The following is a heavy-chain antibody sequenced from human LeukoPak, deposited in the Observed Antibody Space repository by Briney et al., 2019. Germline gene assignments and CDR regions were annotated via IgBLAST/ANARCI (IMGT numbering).Heavy chain of an antibody. CDR1: GYSISSGYY. J-gene: IGHJ5*02. Sequence: SSETLSLTCAVSGYSISSGYYWGWIRQPPGKGLEWIGSIYHSGSTYYNPSLKSRVTISVDTSKNQFSLKLSSVTAADTAVYYCARVQYFDGERWFDPWGQGTLVTVFS. V-gene: IGHV4-38-2*01. CDR2: IYHSGST. D-gene: IGHD3-9*01. CDR3: ARVQYFDGERWFDP.